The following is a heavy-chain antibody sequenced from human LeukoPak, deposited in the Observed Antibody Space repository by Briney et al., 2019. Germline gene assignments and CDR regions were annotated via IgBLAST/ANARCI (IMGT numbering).Heavy chain of an antibody. CDR3: ARTISHISSGYSSDY. CDR1: GDSISSSHW. CDR2: IYHSGNT. Sequence: SETLSLTCAVSGDSISSSHWWSWVRQSPGKGLEWIGEIYHSGNTNYNPSVKSRVTISVDTSKNQFSLKLSSVTAADTAVYYCARTISHISSGYSSDYWGQGTLVTVSS. V-gene: IGHV4-4*02. D-gene: IGHD3-22*01. J-gene: IGHJ4*02.